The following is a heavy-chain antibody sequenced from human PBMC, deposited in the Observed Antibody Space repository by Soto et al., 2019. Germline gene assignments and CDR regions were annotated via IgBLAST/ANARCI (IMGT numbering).Heavy chain of an antibody. Sequence: LRLSCAASGFTFTSYGMHWVRQAPGKGLEWMALILHDGSAEYYADSVKGRFTISRDNSKNTRYLQMNSLRAEDTAVYYCARSRDGYSFYFYYGMDGWGQGTTVTVSS. CDR1: GFTFTSYG. V-gene: IGHV3-30*03. CDR2: ILHDGSAE. CDR3: ARSRDGYSFYFYYGMDG. D-gene: IGHD4-4*01. J-gene: IGHJ6*02.